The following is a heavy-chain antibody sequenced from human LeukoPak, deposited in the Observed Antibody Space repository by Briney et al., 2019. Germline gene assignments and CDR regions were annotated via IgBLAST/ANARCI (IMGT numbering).Heavy chain of an antibody. CDR3: AKGGDSILTGYFDY. CDR2: ISSSSSTI. V-gene: IGHV3-48*01. Sequence: GGSLRLSCAASGFTFSSYSMNWVRQAPGKGLEWVSYISSSSSTIYYADSVKGRFTISRDNAKNSLYLQMNSLRAEDTALYYCAKGGDSILTGYFDYWGQGTLVTVSS. J-gene: IGHJ4*02. D-gene: IGHD3-9*01. CDR1: GFTFSSYS.